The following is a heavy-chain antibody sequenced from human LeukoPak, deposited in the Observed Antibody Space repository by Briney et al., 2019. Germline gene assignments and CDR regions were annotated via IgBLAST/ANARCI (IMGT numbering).Heavy chain of an antibody. Sequence: GESLKISCKGSGYSFTSYWIAWVRQMPGKGLEWMGIIYPGDSETKYSPSFQGQVTFSADKSTSTAFLQWSSLKAPDSAIYYCTRQTAAGRPDFWGQGTLVTVSS. V-gene: IGHV5-51*01. CDR1: GYSFTSYW. CDR3: TRQTAAGRPDF. J-gene: IGHJ4*02. D-gene: IGHD6-6*01. CDR2: IYPGDSET.